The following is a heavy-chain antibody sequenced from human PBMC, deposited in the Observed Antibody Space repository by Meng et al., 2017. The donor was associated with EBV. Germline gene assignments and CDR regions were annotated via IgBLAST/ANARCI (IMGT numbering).Heavy chain of an antibody. J-gene: IGHJ4*02. CDR2: INVGVGYT. CDR1: GYALPSYI. V-gene: IGHV1-3*01. Sequence: QVPRVQSGAEVKNPGASVKVSCKASGYALPSYILHWVRQAPGQRLEWMGWINVGVGYTKYSQKFQGRVTISSDTSATTGYMELSSLRSEDTAVYYCVRGPPVGVPGPGDYWGQGTLVTVSS. D-gene: IGHD2-21*01. CDR3: VRGPPVGVPGPGDY.